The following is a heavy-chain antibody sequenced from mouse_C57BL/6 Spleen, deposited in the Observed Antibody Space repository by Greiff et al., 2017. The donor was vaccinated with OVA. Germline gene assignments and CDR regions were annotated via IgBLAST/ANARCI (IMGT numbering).Heavy chain of an antibody. V-gene: IGHV1-54*01. CDR2: INPGSGGT. Sequence: VQRVESGAELVRPGTSVKVSCKASGYAFTNYLIEWVKQRPGQGLEWIGVINPGSGGTNYNEKFKGKATLTADKSSSTAYMQLSSLTSEDSAVYFCARGNDYDGYAMDYWGQGTSVTVSS. CDR1: GYAFTNYL. J-gene: IGHJ4*01. D-gene: IGHD2-4*01. CDR3: ARGNDYDGYAMDY.